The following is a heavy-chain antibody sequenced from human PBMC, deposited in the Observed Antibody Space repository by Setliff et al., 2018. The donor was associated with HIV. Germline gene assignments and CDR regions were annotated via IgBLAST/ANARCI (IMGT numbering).Heavy chain of an antibody. CDR1: AYSISSGYY. J-gene: IGHJ1*01. D-gene: IGHD3-22*01. CDR2: IYHSGST. Sequence: SETLSLTCAVSAYSISSGYYWGWIRQPPGKGLEWIGSIYHSGSTYYNPSLTSRVTISVDTSKNQFSLKLRSVTAADTAVYYCARQWRDQYNSGVSTEYFQHWGLGTLVTVSS. V-gene: IGHV4-38-2*01. CDR3: ARQWRDQYNSGVSTEYFQH.